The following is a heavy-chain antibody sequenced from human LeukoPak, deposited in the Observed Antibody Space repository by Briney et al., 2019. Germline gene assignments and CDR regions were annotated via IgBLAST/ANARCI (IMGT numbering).Heavy chain of an antibody. CDR3: AREEQYRNYFDH. CDR2: INPNSGDT. D-gene: IGHD1/OR15-1a*01. CDR1: GYTLTDSY. V-gene: IGHV1-2*02. J-gene: IGHJ4*02. Sequence: ASVKVSCKASGYTLTDSYMHWVRQAPGQGLEWLAWINPNSGDTNYAQKFQGRVTVTSDTSISTAYMELSGLTSDDTAVYFCAREEQYRNYFDHWGQGTPVTVSS.